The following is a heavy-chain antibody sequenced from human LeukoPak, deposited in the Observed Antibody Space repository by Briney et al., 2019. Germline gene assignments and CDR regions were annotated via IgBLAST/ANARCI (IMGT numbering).Heavy chain of an antibody. J-gene: IGHJ4*02. CDR3: AKDAGGYVPETFDY. D-gene: IGHD5-12*01. Sequence: PGGSLRLSCAASGFTFSSYGMHWVRQAPGKGLEWEAFIRYDGSNKYYADSVKGRFTISRDNSKNTLYLQMNSLRAEDTAVYYCAKDAGGYVPETFDYWGQGTLVTVSS. CDR2: IRYDGSNK. CDR1: GFTFSSYG. V-gene: IGHV3-30*02.